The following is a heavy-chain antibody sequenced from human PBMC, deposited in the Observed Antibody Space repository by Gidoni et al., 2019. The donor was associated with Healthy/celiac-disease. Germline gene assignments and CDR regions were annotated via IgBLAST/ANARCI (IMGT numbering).Heavy chain of an antibody. CDR2: IYTSGST. Sequence: QVQLQESGPGLVKPSQTLSLTCTVSGGSISSGSYYWGWLRQPAGKGREWIGRIYTSGSTNYNPSRKSRVTISVDTSKNQFSLKLSSVTAADTAVYYCARDGSSSYYCYGMDVWGQGTTVTVSS. CDR3: ARDGSSSYYCYGMDV. V-gene: IGHV4-61*02. CDR1: GGSISSGSYY. J-gene: IGHJ6*02. D-gene: IGHD6-6*01.